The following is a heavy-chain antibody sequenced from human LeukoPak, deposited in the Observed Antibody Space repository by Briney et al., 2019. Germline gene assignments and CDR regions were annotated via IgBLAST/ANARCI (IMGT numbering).Heavy chain of an antibody. CDR2: IYYSGST. J-gene: IGHJ6*03. CDR1: GGSISSGDYY. Sequence: SETLSLTCTVSGGSISSGDYYWSWIRQPPGKGLEWIGYIYYSGSTYYNPSLKSRVTVSVDTSKNQFSLKLSSVTAADTAVYYCARELRYYYMDVWGKGTTVTVSS. CDR3: ARELRYYYMDV. V-gene: IGHV4-30-4*08.